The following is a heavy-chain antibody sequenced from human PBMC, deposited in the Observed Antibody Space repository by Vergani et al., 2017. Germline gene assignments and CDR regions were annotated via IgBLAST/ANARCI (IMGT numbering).Heavy chain of an antibody. D-gene: IGHD3-3*01. J-gene: IGHJ4*02. CDR2: ISGSGGST. Sequence: EVQLLESGGGLVQPGGSLRLSCAASGFTFSSSAMSWVRQAPGKGLEWVSAISGSGGSTYYADSVKGRFTISRDNSKNTLYLQMNSLRAEDTAVYYCAIVLYYDFWSGYFNWGQGTLVTVSS. V-gene: IGHV3-23*01. CDR1: GFTFSSSA. CDR3: AIVLYYDFWSGYFN.